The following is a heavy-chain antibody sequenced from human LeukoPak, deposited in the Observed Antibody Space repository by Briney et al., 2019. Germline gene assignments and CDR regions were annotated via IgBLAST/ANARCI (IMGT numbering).Heavy chain of an antibody. CDR1: GFTLSSYA. V-gene: IGHV3-23*01. Sequence: GGSLRLSCAASGFTLSSYAMSWVRQAPGKGLEWVSAISGSGGSTYYADSVKGRFTISRDNSKNTLYLQMNSLRAEDTAVYYCAKGYCSSTSCSARLDYWGQGTLVTVSS. D-gene: IGHD2-2*01. J-gene: IGHJ4*02. CDR2: ISGSGGST. CDR3: AKGYCSSTSCSARLDY.